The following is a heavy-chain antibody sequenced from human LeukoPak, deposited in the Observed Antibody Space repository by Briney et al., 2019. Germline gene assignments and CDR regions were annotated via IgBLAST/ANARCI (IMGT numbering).Heavy chain of an antibody. V-gene: IGHV3-30*18. D-gene: IGHD6-13*01. CDR2: ISYDGSNK. Sequence: PGGSLRLSCAASGFTFSSYGMHWVRQAPGKGLEWVAVISYDGSNKYYADSVKGRFTISRDNSKNTLYLQMNSLRAEDTAVYYCAKDPAKQQLFAFDIWGQGTMVTVSS. CDR1: GFTFSSYG. J-gene: IGHJ3*02. CDR3: AKDPAKQQLFAFDI.